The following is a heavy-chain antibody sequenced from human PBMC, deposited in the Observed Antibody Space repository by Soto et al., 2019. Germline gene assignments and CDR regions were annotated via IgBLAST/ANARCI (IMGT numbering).Heavy chain of an antibody. Sequence: SVKVYCNTSVYTFTSYAISLVRQAPGQGLEWMGWRSVYNDNTYYSQHLHGRVTVTTDTSTDTAYMELRSLRSDDTAVYYCATVAGAVPYWGQGTLVTVSS. CDR3: ATVAGAVPY. V-gene: IGHV1-18*01. D-gene: IGHD6-19*01. J-gene: IGHJ4*02. CDR1: VYTFTSYA. CDR2: RSVYNDNT.